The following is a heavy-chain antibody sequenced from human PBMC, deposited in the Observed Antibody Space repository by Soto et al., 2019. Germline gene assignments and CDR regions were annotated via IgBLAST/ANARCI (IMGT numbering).Heavy chain of an antibody. CDR3: ARRHVSSIHFLRFDD. J-gene: IGHJ4*02. Sequence: ASVKVSCKASGGTFDNYVLNWVRQAPGQGLEWVGGIIPSSETTNYAQKFQGRLTLIADANIVYMELSSLRSDDTAIYYCARRHVSSIHFLRFDDWGQGTLVTVSS. CDR2: IIPSSETT. V-gene: IGHV1-69*13. D-gene: IGHD3-3*02. CDR1: GGTFDNYV.